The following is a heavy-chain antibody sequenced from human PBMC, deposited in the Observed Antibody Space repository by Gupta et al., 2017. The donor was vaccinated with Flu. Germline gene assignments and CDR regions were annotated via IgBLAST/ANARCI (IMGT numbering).Heavy chain of an antibody. CDR2: IFYTGAT. D-gene: IGHD2-15*01. CDR3: AREKVVPTTTRRGAVFLYNGIDV. V-gene: IGHV4-31*03. CDR1: GDPMNNGGSY. Sequence: QVHLQESGRRLVTPSQTLSLTCSVSGDPMNNGGSYWTWIRQRPERGLEWIGYIFYTGATRYNPSLTSRVAISLDTSKKQVSLNLRSVTAADTAVYYCAREKVVPTTTRRGAVFLYNGIDVWGPGTTVIVAS. J-gene: IGHJ6*02.